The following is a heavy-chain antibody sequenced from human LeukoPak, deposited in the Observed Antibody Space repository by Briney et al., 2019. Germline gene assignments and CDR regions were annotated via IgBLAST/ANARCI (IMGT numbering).Heavy chain of an antibody. CDR2: ISGRGGST. J-gene: IGHJ3*02. CDR1: GFTLRRYA. V-gene: IGHV3-23*01. CDR3: AKGIFYGDYVAFDI. Sequence: GGSLRLSCAAWGFTLRRYAMSWVRQAPGKGLEWVSAISGRGGSTYYADSVKGRFTISRDNSKNTLYLQINSLRADDTAVYYCAKGIFYGDYVAFDIWGQGTMVTVSS. D-gene: IGHD4-17*01.